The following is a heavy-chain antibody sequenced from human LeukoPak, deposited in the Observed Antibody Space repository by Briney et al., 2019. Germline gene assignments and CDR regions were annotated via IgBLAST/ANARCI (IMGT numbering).Heavy chain of an antibody. Sequence: GGSLRLSCAASGFTFNTYAMNWIRQAPGKGLEWVSSISSTCTYIYYGDLVEGRFTISRNNAKNSLYLQMNSLRAEDTAVYYCARGVGNFRYYFDYWGQGTLVTVSS. J-gene: IGHJ4*02. CDR3: ARGVGNFRYYFDY. CDR1: GFTFNTYA. CDR2: ISSTCTYI. D-gene: IGHD2/OR15-2a*01. V-gene: IGHV3-21*01.